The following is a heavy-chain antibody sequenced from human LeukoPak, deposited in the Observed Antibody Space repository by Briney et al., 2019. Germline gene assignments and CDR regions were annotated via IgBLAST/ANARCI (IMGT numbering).Heavy chain of an antibody. CDR2: VYYSGTT. V-gene: IGHV4-39*01. D-gene: IGHD5-18*01. CDR1: GYSISSSSDY. J-gene: IGHJ2*01. Sequence: SETLSLTCAVSGYSISSSSDYWGWIRQPPGKGLGWIGSVYYSGTTYYNPSLKSRVTISVDTSKNQFSLKLSSVTAADTAVYYCARRYIGYFDLWGRGTLVTVSS. CDR3: ARRYIGYFDL.